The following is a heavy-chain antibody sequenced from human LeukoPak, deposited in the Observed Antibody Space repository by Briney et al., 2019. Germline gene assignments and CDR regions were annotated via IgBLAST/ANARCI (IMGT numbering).Heavy chain of an antibody. V-gene: IGHV1-69*04. J-gene: IGHJ6*02. Sequence: SVKVSRKASGGTFSSYAISWVRQAPGQGLEWMGRIIPILGIANYAQKFQGRVTITADKSTSTAYMELSSLRSEDTAVYYCARGCYGDYYYYYGMDVWGQGTTVTVSS. CDR1: GGTFSSYA. D-gene: IGHD4-17*01. CDR2: IIPILGIA. CDR3: ARGCYGDYYYYYGMDV.